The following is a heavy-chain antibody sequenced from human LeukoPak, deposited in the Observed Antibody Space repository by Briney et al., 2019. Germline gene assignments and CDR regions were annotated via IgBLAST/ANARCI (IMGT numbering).Heavy chain of an antibody. V-gene: IGHV1-18*01. CDR2: ISAYNGNT. CDR3: ARTANYDFWSGYYIYGMDV. D-gene: IGHD3-3*01. Sequence: ASVKVSCKASGYTFTSYGISWVRQAPGQGLEWMGWISAYNGNTNYAQKLQGRVTMTTDTSTSTAYMELRSLRSDDTAVYYCARTANYDFWSGYYIYGMDVWGQGTTVTVSS. J-gene: IGHJ6*02. CDR1: GYTFTSYG.